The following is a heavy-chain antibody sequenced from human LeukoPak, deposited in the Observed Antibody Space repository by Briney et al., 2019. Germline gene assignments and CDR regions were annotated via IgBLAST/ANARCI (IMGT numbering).Heavy chain of an antibody. J-gene: IGHJ5*02. Sequence: SVKVSCKASGGTFSSYTISWVRQAPGRGLEWMGRIIPILVIANYAQKFQGRVTITADKSTSTAYMELSSLRSEDTAVYYCARQATSIVGATTNWFDPWGQGTLVTVSS. D-gene: IGHD1-26*01. CDR2: IIPILVIA. CDR1: GGTFSSYT. V-gene: IGHV1-69*02. CDR3: ARQATSIVGATTNWFDP.